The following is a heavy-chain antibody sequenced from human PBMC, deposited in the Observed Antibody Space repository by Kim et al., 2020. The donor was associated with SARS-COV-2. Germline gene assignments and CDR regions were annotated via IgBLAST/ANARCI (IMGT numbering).Heavy chain of an antibody. CDR2: T. J-gene: IGHJ4*02. Sequence: TYYNPSLKSRVTISVDTSKNQFSLKLSSVTAADTAVYYCAREAIGGYFDYWGQGTLVTVSS. D-gene: IGHD3-16*01. V-gene: IGHV4-39*07. CDR3: AREAIGGYFDY.